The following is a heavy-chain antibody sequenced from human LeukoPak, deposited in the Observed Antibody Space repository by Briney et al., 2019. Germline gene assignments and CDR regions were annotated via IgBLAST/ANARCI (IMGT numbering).Heavy chain of an antibody. Sequence: GGSLRLSCAPSGFTFSSYSMKWVRKAPGKGLEWVSSISSSSSYIYYADSVKGRFTISRDNAKNSLYLQMNSLRAEDTAVYYCARDQVTDFDYWGQGTLVTVSS. J-gene: IGHJ4*02. V-gene: IGHV3-21*01. CDR3: ARDQVTDFDY. D-gene: IGHD2-21*02. CDR1: GFTFSSYS. CDR2: ISSSSSYI.